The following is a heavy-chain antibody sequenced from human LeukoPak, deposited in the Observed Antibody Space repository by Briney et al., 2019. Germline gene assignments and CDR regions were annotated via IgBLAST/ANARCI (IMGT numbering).Heavy chain of an antibody. J-gene: IGHJ4*02. CDR2: IYSGGST. CDR3: ARVAIAAAGTFDY. Sequence: GGSLRLSCAASGFTFSSYAMSWVRQAPGKGLEWVSVIYSGGSTYYADSVKGRFTISRDNSKNTLYLQMNSLRAEDTAVYYCARVAIAAAGTFDYWGQGTLVTVSS. D-gene: IGHD6-13*01. CDR1: GFTFSSYA. V-gene: IGHV3-66*01.